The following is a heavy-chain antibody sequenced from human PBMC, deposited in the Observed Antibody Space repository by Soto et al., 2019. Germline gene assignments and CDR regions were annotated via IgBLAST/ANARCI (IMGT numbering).Heavy chain of an antibody. CDR2: IYYSGST. J-gene: IGHJ6*02. Sequence: SETLPLTCTVSGGSISSGDYYLSWIRPPPGKGLEWIGYIYYSGSTYYNPSLKSRVTISVDTSKNQFSLKLSSVTAADTAVYYCARDHYVYDILTGYGYYYGMDVWGQGTTVTVSS. D-gene: IGHD3-9*01. CDR3: ARDHYVYDILTGYGYYYGMDV. CDR1: GGSISSGDYY. V-gene: IGHV4-30-4*01.